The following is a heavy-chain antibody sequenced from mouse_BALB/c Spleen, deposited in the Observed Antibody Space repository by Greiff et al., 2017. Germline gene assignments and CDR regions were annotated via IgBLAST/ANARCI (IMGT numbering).Heavy chain of an antibody. V-gene: IGHV3-6*02. CDR1: GYSITSGYY. J-gene: IGHJ4*01. CDR3: AREPTMITSYYAMDY. Sequence: EVKLVESGPGLVKPSQSLSLTCSVTGYSITSGYYWNWIRQFPGNKLEWMGYISYDGSNNYNPSLKNRISITRDTSKNQFFLKLNSVTTEDTATYYCAREPTMITSYYAMDYWGQGTSVTVSS. D-gene: IGHD2-4*01. CDR2: ISYDGSN.